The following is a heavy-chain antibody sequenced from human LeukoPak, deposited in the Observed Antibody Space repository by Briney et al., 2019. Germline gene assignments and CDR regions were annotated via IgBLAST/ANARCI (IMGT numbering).Heavy chain of an antibody. CDR1: GGRFRSYA. CDR2: IMPMFATS. V-gene: IGHV1-69*06. Sequence: SVTVSCKTSGGRFRSYAISWVRQAPGQGLEWMGRIMPMFATSNYAQKFQGRVTITADTSTGTAYMELSSLKSEDTAVYYCATLPYDGLWGQGRMVTVSS. D-gene: IGHD2-8*01. J-gene: IGHJ3*01. CDR3: ATLPYDGL.